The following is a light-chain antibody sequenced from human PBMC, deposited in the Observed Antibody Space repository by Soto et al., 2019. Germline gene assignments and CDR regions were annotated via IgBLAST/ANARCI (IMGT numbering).Light chain of an antibody. CDR3: QQYNTYSS. CDR2: DTS. V-gene: IGKV1-5*01. CDR1: QTISKW. Sequence: DIQLTQSPSTLSASVGDRVTITCRASQTISKWLAWYQQKSGKAPKLLIYDTSILESGVPSRFSGSGSTTEFTLTISGLQPDDFATYYCQQYNTYSSFGPGTTVDIK. J-gene: IGKJ3*01.